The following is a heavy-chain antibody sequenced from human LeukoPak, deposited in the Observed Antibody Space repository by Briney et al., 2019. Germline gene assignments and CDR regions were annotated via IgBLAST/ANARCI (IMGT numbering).Heavy chain of an antibody. D-gene: IGHD5-12*01. V-gene: IGHV4-59*01. Sequence: PSETLSLTCAVYGGSFSGYYWSWIRQPPGKGLEWIGYIYYSGSTNYNPSLKSRVTISVDTSKNQFSLKLSSVTAADTAVYYCARGEDSGYDFLSNYYYYMDVWGKGTTVTVSS. CDR1: GGSFSGYY. CDR3: ARGEDSGYDFLSNYYYYMDV. J-gene: IGHJ6*03. CDR2: IYYSGST.